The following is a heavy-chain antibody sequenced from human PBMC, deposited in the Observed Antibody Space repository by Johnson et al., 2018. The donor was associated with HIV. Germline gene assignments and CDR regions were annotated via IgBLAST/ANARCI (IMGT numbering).Heavy chain of an antibody. CDR3: ASLGGLDAAFDI. Sequence: VQLVESGGALVQPGGSLRLSCTASRFTFATYWMSWVRQAPGKGLEWVANIKQAGSEKSFVDSVKGRFTISRDNAKNSLYLQMNSLRVEDTAVYYWASLGGLDAAFDIWGQGTMVTVSS. J-gene: IGHJ3*02. D-gene: IGHD3-10*01. CDR2: IKQAGSEK. CDR1: RFTFATYW. V-gene: IGHV3-7*05.